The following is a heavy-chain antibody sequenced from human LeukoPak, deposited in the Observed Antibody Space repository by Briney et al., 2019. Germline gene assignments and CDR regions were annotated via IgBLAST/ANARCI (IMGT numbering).Heavy chain of an antibody. V-gene: IGHV4-59*01. D-gene: IGHD5-24*01. Sequence: PSETLSLTCTVSGGSISSYYWSWIRQPPGKGLEWIGYIYYSGSTNYNPSLKSRVTISVDTSKNQFSLKLSSVTAADTAVYYCARVDGREVPFDPWGQGTLVTVSS. J-gene: IGHJ5*02. CDR2: IYYSGST. CDR1: GGSISSYY. CDR3: ARVDGREVPFDP.